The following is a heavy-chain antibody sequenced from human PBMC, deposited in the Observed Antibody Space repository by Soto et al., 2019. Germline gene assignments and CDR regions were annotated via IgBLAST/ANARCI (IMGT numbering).Heavy chain of an antibody. CDR2: ISAYNGNT. V-gene: IGHV1-18*01. J-gene: IGHJ6*02. CDR1: GYTFTSYG. CDR3: ARGGTYSIGGYNYYYYGMDV. Sequence: QVQLVQSGAEVKKPGASVKVSCKASGYTFTSYGISWVRQAPGQGREWMGWISAYNGNTNYAQKLQGRVTMTTDTFTSTAYMELRTLRSDHTAVYYCARGGTYSIGGYNYYYYGMDVWGQGTTVTVSS. D-gene: IGHD4-4*01.